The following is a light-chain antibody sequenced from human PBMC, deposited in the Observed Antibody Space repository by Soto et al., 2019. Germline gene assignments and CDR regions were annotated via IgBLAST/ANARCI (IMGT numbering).Light chain of an antibody. CDR1: QAISSY. Sequence: DIQLTQSPSSLSASVGDRVTITCRASQAISSYLAWYQQKPGKVPELLIYATSTLHSGAPSRFSGSGSGTEFTLTISSLQPEDVATYYCHKYNHAPTFGGGTKVEIK. CDR3: HKYNHAPT. V-gene: IGKV1-27*01. CDR2: ATS. J-gene: IGKJ4*01.